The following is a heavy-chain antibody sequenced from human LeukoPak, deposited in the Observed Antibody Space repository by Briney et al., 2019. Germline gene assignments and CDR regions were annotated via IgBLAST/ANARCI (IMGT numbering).Heavy chain of an antibody. CDR3: ARELVVTAGDHYYYGMDV. Sequence: PGGSLRLSRAASGFTVSSNYMSWVRQAPGKGLEWVSVIYSGGSTYYADSVKGRFTISRDNSKNTLFLQMNSLRAEDTAVYYCARELVVTAGDHYYYGMDVWGQGTTVTVSS. D-gene: IGHD2-8*02. CDR1: GFTVSSNY. CDR2: IYSGGST. V-gene: IGHV3-53*01. J-gene: IGHJ6*02.